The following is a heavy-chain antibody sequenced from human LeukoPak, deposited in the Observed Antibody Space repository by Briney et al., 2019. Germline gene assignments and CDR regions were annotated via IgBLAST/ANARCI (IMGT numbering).Heavy chain of an antibody. CDR1: GFTFSRYA. CDR2: ISGSGVST. CDR3: AKDVRGDYSGSGSPYPNDMDV. Sequence: GGSLRLSCADSGFTFSRYAMTWVRQAPGQGLEWVSAISGSGVSTYYADSVKGRFSISRDNSKNTLYLQMNSLRDEDTAIQYCAKDVRGDYSGSGSPYPNDMDVWGKGTTVTVSS. D-gene: IGHD3-10*01. J-gene: IGHJ6*03. V-gene: IGHV3-23*01.